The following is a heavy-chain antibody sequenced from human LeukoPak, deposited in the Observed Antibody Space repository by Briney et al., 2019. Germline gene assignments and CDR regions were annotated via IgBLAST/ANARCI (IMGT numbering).Heavy chain of an antibody. V-gene: IGHV1-24*01. CDR1: GYTLTELS. J-gene: IGHJ4*02. Sequence: ASVKVSCKVSGYTLTELSMHWVRQAPGKGLEWMGGFDPEDGETIYAQKFQGRVTMTEDTSTDTAYMELSSLRSEDTAVYYCATVRRFVEVTASRGAYYFDYWGQGTLVTVSS. D-gene: IGHD2-21*02. CDR3: ATVRRFVEVTASRGAYYFDY. CDR2: FDPEDGET.